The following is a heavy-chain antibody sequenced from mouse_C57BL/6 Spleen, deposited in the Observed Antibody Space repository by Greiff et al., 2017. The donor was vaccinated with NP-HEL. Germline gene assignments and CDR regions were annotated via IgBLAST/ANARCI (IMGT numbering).Heavy chain of an antibody. CDR2: IDPNSGGT. D-gene: IGHD1-1*01. CDR1: GYTFTSYW. J-gene: IGHJ2*01. V-gene: IGHV1-72*01. Sequence: QVQLQQPGAELVKPGASVKLSCKASGYTFTSYWMHWVKQRPGRGLEWIGRIDPNSGGTKYNEKFTSKATLTVDKPSSTAYMQLSSLTSEDSAVYYCARSQFITMVVAHFDYWGQGTTLTVSS. CDR3: ARSQFITMVVAHFDY.